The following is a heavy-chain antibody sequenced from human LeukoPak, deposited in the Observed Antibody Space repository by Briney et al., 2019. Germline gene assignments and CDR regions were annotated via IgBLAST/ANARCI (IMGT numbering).Heavy chain of an antibody. Sequence: GGSLRLSCAASRFTFSSHAMNWVRQAPGKGLEWVSTISGGGGSTYYADSVKGRFTISRDNSKNTLYLQVNSLRAEDTAVYYCAKGGKWDVTPFDYWGQGTLVTVSS. D-gene: IGHD1-26*01. CDR1: RFTFSSHA. CDR3: AKGGKWDVTPFDY. J-gene: IGHJ4*02. V-gene: IGHV3-23*01. CDR2: ISGGGGST.